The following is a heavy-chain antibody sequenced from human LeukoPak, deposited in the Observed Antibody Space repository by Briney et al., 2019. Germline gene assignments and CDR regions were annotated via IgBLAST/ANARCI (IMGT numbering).Heavy chain of an antibody. CDR1: GYSFTRHW. J-gene: IGHJ3*02. CDR2: IYPGDSDT. CDR3: ASRPYYDFWPGTFDI. D-gene: IGHD3/OR15-3a*01. V-gene: IGHV5-51*01. Sequence: GESLQISCKGSGYSFTRHWIGWMRQMPGKGLEWMGIIYPGDSDTRYSPSFQGQVTISADKSISTAYLQWSSLKASDTAMYYCASRPYYDFWPGTFDIWGQGPMVTAS.